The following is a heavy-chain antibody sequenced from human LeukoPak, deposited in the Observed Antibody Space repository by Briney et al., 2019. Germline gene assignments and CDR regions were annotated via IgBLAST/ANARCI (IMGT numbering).Heavy chain of an antibody. Sequence: ASVKVSCKASGYTFTSYYMHWVRQAPGQGLEWMGIINPSGGSTSYAQKFQGRVTMTRNTSISTAYMELSSLRSEDTAVYYCARVFSAEQYYFDYWGQGTLVTVSS. V-gene: IGHV1-46*01. J-gene: IGHJ4*02. CDR1: GYTFTSYY. D-gene: IGHD1/OR15-1a*01. CDR3: ARVFSAEQYYFDY. CDR2: INPSGGST.